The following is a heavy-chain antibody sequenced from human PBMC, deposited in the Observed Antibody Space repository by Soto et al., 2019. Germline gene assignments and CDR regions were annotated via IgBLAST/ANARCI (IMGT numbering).Heavy chain of an antibody. Sequence: SETLSLTCTVSGGSISIGTYYWGWIRQPPGKGLEWIGSIYYSGSTYYNPSLKSRVTISVDTSKNQFSLNLNSVTAADTAVYYCARPPTASLDAFEIWGQGTMVTVS. CDR3: ARPPTASLDAFEI. J-gene: IGHJ3*02. V-gene: IGHV4-39*01. CDR1: GGSISIGTYY. CDR2: IYYSGST.